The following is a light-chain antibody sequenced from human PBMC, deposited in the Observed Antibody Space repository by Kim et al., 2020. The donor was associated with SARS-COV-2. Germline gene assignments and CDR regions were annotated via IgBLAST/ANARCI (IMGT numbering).Light chain of an antibody. V-gene: IGKV1-33*01. J-gene: IGKJ2*01. CDR2: TAS. CDR1: QDIKNH. CDR3: QHYGDVFT. Sequence: DIQMTQSPSSLSASVGDRVTITCQASQDIKNHLNWYQQRPGKAPKVLIYTASNLETGVPSRFSGSRFGTDFTLTITSLQPADVGTYYCQHYGDVFTFGPGTKLEI.